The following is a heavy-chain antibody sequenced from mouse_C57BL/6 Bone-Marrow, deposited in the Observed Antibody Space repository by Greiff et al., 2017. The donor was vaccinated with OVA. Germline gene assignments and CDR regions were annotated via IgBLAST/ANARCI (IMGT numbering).Heavy chain of an antibody. CDR3: ARATITTVVAVDY. D-gene: IGHD1-1*01. V-gene: IGHV1-26*01. CDR2: INPNNGGT. CDR1: GYTFTDYY. J-gene: IGHJ2*01. Sequence: EVQLQQSGPELVKPGASVKISCKASGYTFTDYYMNWVKQSHGKSLEWIGDINPNNGGTSYNQKFKGKATLTVDKSSSTAYMELRSLTSEDSAVYYGARATITTVVAVDYWGQGTTLTVSS.